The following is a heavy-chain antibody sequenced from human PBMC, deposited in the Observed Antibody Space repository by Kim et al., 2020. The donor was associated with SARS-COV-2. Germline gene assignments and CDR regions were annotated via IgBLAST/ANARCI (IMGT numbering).Heavy chain of an antibody. D-gene: IGHD3-10*01. CDR2: IYYSGST. CDR3: ARYGSGSYYNTFPTHNWYFDL. Sequence: SETLSLTCTVSGGSISSYYWSWIRQPPGKGLEWIGYIYYSGSTNYNPSLKSRVTISVDTSKNQFSLKLSSVTAADTAVYYCARYGSGSYYNTFPTHNWYFDLWGRGTLVTVSS. CDR1: GGSISSYY. V-gene: IGHV4-59*13. J-gene: IGHJ2*01.